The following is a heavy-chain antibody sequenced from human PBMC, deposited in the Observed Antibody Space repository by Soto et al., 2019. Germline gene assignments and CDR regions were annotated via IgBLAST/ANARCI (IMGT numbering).Heavy chain of an antibody. Sequence: EVQLVESGGGLVQPGGSLRLSCAASGFPVSSNYMSWVRQAPGKGLEWVSVIYSNGSTYYADSVKGRFTTSRHNSKNTLYLQMNSLRAEDTAVYYCAATRLGYWGQGTLVTVSS. V-gene: IGHV3-53*04. CDR2: IYSNGST. CDR3: AATRLGY. D-gene: IGHD5-12*01. CDR1: GFPVSSNY. J-gene: IGHJ4*02.